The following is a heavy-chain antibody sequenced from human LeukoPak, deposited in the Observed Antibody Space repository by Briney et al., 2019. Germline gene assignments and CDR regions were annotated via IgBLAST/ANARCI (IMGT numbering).Heavy chain of an antibody. J-gene: IGHJ4*02. Sequence: ASVKVSCKASGYTLTGYYMHWVRQAPGQGLEWMGWINPNGGGTNYAQKFQGRVTMTRDTSISTAYMELSRLRSDDTAVYYCARPYYDYVWGSYRFDYWGQGTLVTVSS. CDR1: GYTLTGYY. CDR3: ARPYYDYVWGSYRFDY. CDR2: INPNGGGT. V-gene: IGHV1-2*02. D-gene: IGHD3-16*02.